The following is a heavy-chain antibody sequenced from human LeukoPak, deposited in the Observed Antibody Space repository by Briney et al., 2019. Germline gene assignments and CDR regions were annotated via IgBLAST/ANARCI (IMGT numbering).Heavy chain of an antibody. CDR1: GFTFSSYA. V-gene: IGHV3-23*01. D-gene: IGHD3-22*01. Sequence: GGSLRLSCAASGFTFSSYAMSWVRQAPGKGLEWVSAISGSGGSTYYADSVKGRFTISRDNSKNTLYLQMNSLRAEDTAVYYCARAPYYYDSSGYHSYYYGMDVWGQGTTVTVSS. CDR2: ISGSGGST. J-gene: IGHJ6*02. CDR3: ARAPYYYDSSGYHSYYYGMDV.